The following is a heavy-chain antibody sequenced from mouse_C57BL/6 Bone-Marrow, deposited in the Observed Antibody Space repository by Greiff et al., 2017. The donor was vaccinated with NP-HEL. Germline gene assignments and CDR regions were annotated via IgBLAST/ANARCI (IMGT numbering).Heavy chain of an antibody. V-gene: IGHV1-59*01. CDR2: IDPSDSYT. J-gene: IGHJ4*01. Sequence: VKLQQPGAELVRPGTSVKLSCKASGYTFTSYWMHWVKQRPGQGLEWIGVIDPSDSYTNYNQKFKGKATLTVDTSSSTAYMQLSSLTSEDSAVYYCASTGGYAMDYWGQGTSVTVSS. CDR3: ASTGGYAMDY. D-gene: IGHD3-1*01. CDR1: GYTFTSYW.